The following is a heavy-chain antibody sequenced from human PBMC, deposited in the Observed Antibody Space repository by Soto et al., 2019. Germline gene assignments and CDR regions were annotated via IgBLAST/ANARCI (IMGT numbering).Heavy chain of an antibody. Sequence: SGGSLRLSCAAFNGYAMHWVRQAPGKGLEWVAVISSDGGNKFYADSVKGRFTLSRDISKNTMYLQTNSLRGEDTAVYYCAKSRIPGATLYYYYGLDLWDQGTTVTVSS. CDR2: ISSDGGNK. V-gene: IGHV3-30-3*02. CDR1: NGYA. CDR3: AKSRIPGATLYYYYGLDL. D-gene: IGHD2-2*01. J-gene: IGHJ6*02.